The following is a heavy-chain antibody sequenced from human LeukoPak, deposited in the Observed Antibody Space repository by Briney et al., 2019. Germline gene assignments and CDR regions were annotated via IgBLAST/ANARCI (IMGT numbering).Heavy chain of an antibody. CDR1: GGSISSGGYY. CDR2: INHSGST. V-gene: IGHV4-30-2*01. D-gene: IGHD2-21*02. J-gene: IGHJ4*02. CDR3: ARGSVVVVTAIGY. Sequence: PSQTLSLTCAVSGGSISSGGYYWSWIRQPPGKGLEWIGEINHSGSTNYNPSLKSRVTISVDTSKNQFSLKLSSVTAADTAVYYCARGSVVVVTAIGYWGQGTLVTVSS.